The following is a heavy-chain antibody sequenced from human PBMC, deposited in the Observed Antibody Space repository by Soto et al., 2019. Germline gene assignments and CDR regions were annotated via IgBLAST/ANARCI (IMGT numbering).Heavy chain of an antibody. CDR3: VRYCSSTLCNGVATRTFDY. J-gene: IGHJ4*02. Sequence: GGSLRLSCAASRFTFSTYEMHWVRQAPGKGLEWVSCISSSGSTVYYADSVKGRFTISRDNSRNSLYLQMNSLRDEDTALYYCVRYCSSTLCNGVATRTFDYWGQGTLVTVSS. CDR2: ISSSGSTV. CDR1: RFTFSTYE. V-gene: IGHV3-48*03. D-gene: IGHD5-12*01.